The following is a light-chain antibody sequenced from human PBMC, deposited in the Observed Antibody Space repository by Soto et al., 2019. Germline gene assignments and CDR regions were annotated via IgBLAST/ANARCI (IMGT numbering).Light chain of an antibody. CDR3: QQYNNWPLT. V-gene: IGKV3D-15*01. CDR1: QSVDND. CDR2: DAS. Sequence: RSGSPGDRGTLACMASQSVDNDLAWYQQKPGQPPRLLIYDASTRATGIPARFSGSQSGTEFTLTISSLLSEDFAVYSCQQYNNWPLTFGGGTKVDIK. J-gene: IGKJ4*01.